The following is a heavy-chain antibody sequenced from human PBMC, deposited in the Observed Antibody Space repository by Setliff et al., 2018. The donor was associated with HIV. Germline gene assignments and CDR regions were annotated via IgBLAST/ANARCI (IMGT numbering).Heavy chain of an antibody. D-gene: IGHD2-8*02. V-gene: IGHV4-34*01. Sequence: SETLSLTCAVYGGSFSGYYWSWIRQPPGKGLEWIGEINHSGSTNYNPSLKSRVTISVDTSKNRFSLKLNSVTAADTAVYYCTVYNTGSSKDHYWGQGTPVTVSS. CDR3: TVYNTGSSKDHY. J-gene: IGHJ4*02. CDR1: GGSFSGYY. CDR2: INHSGST.